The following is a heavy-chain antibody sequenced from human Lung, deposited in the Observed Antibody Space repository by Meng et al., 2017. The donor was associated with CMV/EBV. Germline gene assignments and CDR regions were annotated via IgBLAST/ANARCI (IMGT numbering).Heavy chain of an antibody. CDR2: ISSSSSYI. CDR1: GFTFSSYS. D-gene: IGHD2-2*02. V-gene: IGHV3-21*01. CDR3: ARDLGVVPAAIYGH. J-gene: IGHJ4*02. Sequence: ETLSLTCAASGFTFSSYSMNWVRQAPGKGLEWVSSISSSSSYIYYADSVKGRFTISRDNAKNSLYLQMNSLRAEDTAVYYCARDLGVVPAAIYGHWGQGTLVTVSS.